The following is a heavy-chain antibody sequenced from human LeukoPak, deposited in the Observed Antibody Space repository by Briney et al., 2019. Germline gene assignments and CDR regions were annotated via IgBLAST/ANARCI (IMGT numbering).Heavy chain of an antibody. Sequence: PGGSLRLSCAASGFTFSSYAMHWVRQAPGKGLEWVAVISYDGSNKYYADSVKRRFTISRDNSKNTLYLQMNSLRAEDTAVYYCARDFAEDFWSGYLGYYYGMDVWGQGTTVTVSS. CDR2: ISYDGSNK. J-gene: IGHJ6*02. V-gene: IGHV3-30-3*01. CDR1: GFTFSSYA. D-gene: IGHD3-3*01. CDR3: ARDFAEDFWSGYLGYYYGMDV.